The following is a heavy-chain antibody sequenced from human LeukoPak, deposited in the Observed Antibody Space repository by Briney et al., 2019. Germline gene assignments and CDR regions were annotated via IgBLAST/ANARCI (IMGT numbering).Heavy chain of an antibody. V-gene: IGHV1-18*01. Sequence: GASVKVSCKASGYTFTSYGISWVRQAPGQGLEWMGWISAYNGNTNYAQKFQGWVTMTRDTSISTAYMELSRLRSDDTAVYYCARSIAAAAPFDYWGQGTLVTVSS. CDR1: GYTFTSYG. CDR3: ARSIAAAAPFDY. CDR2: ISAYNGNT. J-gene: IGHJ4*02. D-gene: IGHD6-13*01.